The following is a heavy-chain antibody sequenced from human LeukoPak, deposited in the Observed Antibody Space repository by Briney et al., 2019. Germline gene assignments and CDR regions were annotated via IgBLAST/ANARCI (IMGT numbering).Heavy chain of an antibody. D-gene: IGHD3-22*01. CDR1: GFPXXSYS. CDR2: ISSSSSYI. Sequence: GSLRLSXXXXGFPXXSYSMNWVRQAPGKGLEWVSSISSSSSYIYYADSVKGRFTISRDNAKNSLYLQMNSLRAEDTAVYYCARAPSLYYYDSSLFDYWGQGTLVTVSS. CDR3: ARAPSLYYYDSSLFDY. J-gene: IGHJ4*02. V-gene: IGHV3-21*01.